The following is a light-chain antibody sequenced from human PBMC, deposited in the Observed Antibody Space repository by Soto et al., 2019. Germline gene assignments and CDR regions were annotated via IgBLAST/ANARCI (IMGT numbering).Light chain of an antibody. V-gene: IGKV1-39*01. Sequence: DIHMTQSPSSLSASVVDRVTITFLASQSISSYLNWYQQKPGKAPKLLIYAASSLQSGVPSRFSGSGSGTDFTLTISSLQPEDFATYYCLQDYSYPWTFGQGTKVDIK. CDR3: LQDYSYPWT. CDR2: AAS. CDR1: QSISSY. J-gene: IGKJ1*01.